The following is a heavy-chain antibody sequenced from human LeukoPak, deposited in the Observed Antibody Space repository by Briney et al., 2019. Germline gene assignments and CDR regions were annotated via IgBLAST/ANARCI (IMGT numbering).Heavy chain of an antibody. CDR2: IYTSGST. Sequence: SETLSLTCTVSGGSISSYYWSWIRQPAGKGLEWIGRIYTSGSTNYNPSLKSRVTMSVDTSKNQFSLKLSSVTAADTAVYYCAGEHYDILTGYYMSYFDYWGQGTLVTVSS. CDR3: AGEHYDILTGYYMSYFDY. D-gene: IGHD3-9*01. V-gene: IGHV4-4*07. J-gene: IGHJ4*02. CDR1: GGSISSYY.